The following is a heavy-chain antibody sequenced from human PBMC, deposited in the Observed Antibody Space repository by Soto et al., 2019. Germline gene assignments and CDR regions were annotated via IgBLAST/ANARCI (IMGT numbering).Heavy chain of an antibody. CDR2: IFWNDER. CDR3: ARALREGLPIYYFDS. J-gene: IGHJ4*02. Sequence: QVTLKESGPVLVKPTENLTLTCTVSGFSLSKARMGVSWIRQPPGKALEWLAHIFWNDERSYNTSLKSRLTXPXXXSXXQVVLTMTNVDPVDTGTYFCARALREGLPIYYFDSWGQGTLVTVSS. V-gene: IGHV2-26*01. D-gene: IGHD1-26*01. CDR1: GFSLSKARMG.